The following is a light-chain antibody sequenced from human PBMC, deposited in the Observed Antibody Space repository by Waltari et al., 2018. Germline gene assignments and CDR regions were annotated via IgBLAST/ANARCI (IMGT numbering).Light chain of an antibody. CDR2: GAS. J-gene: IGKJ3*01. CDR1: QSVSSN. V-gene: IGKV3-15*01. Sequence: EIVMTQSPVTLSVSPGERATLSCRASQSVSSNLAWYQQKPGQAPRLLIYGASTRATGIPARFSGSGSGTEFTLTISSLQSEDFAVYYCQHYNNWPPLFTFGPGTKVDIK. CDR3: QHYNNWPPLFT.